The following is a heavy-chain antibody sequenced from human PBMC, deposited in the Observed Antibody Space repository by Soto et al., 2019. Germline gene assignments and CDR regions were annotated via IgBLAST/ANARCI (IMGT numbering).Heavy chain of an antibody. CDR2: ITSDGSNT. D-gene: IGHD5-12*01. V-gene: IGHV3-74*01. J-gene: IGHJ4*02. CDR1: GFTFSSYW. CDR3: ARGGVYGSYDY. Sequence: GGSLRLSCAASGFTFSSYWMNWVRQAPGKGLVWVSRITSDGSNTDYAGSVKGRFTISRDNAKNTLYLQMNSLRAEDTAVYYCARGGVYGSYDYWGQGNLVTVSS.